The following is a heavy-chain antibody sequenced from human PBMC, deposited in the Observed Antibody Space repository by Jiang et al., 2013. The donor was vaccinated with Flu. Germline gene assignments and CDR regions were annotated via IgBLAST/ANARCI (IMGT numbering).Heavy chain of an antibody. J-gene: IGHJ4*02. CDR3: AHSGSYCTGGVCYDY. CDR1: GFSLSTSGVG. D-gene: IGHD2-8*02. CDR2: IYWDDDK. Sequence: KPTQTLTLTCTFSGFSLSTSGVGVGWIRQPPGKALEWLAPIYWDDDKRYSPSLKSRLTITQDTSKNQVVLTMTNMDPVDTATYYCAHSGSYCTGGVCYDYWGQGTLVTVSS. V-gene: IGHV2-5*02.